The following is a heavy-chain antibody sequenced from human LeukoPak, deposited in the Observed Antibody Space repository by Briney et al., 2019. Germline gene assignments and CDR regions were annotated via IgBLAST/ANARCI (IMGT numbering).Heavy chain of an antibody. CDR1: GFTFSSYW. J-gene: IGHJ6*03. D-gene: IGHD3-3*01. CDR2: IKQDGSEK. V-gene: IGHV3-7*01. Sequence: GGSLRLSCAASGFTFSSYWMSWVRQAPGKGLEWVANIKQDGSEKYYVDSVKGRFTISRDNAKNSLYLQMNSLRAEDTAVYYCARRYYDFWSGYYYYYYYMDVWGKGTTVTVSS. CDR3: ARRYYDFWSGYYYYYYYMDV.